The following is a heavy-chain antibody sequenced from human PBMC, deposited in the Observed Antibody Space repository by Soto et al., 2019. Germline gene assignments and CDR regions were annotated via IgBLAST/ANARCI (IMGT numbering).Heavy chain of an antibody. J-gene: IGHJ4*02. CDR3: ARRGGSEIVVVPAQTWDY. D-gene: IGHD2-2*01. Sequence: ETLSLTCTVSGGSISSSSYYWGWIRQPPGKGLEWIGSIYYSGSTYYNPSLKSRVTISVDTSKNQFSLKLSSVTAADTAVYYCARRGGSEIVVVPAQTWDYWGQGTLVTVSS. CDR1: GGSISSSSYY. CDR2: IYYSGST. V-gene: IGHV4-39*01.